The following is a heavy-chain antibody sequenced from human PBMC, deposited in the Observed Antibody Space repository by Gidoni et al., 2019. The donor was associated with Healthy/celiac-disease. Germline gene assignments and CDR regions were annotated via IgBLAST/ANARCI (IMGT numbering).Heavy chain of an antibody. CDR3: TTLAMVL. D-gene: IGHD5-18*01. CDR2: IKSKTDGGTT. Sequence: EVQLVESGGGLVKPGGSLRLSCAASGFTFRNAWMGWVRQAPGQGLEWVSRIKSKTDGGTTDYAAPVKGRFTISRDDSKNTLYLQMNSLKTEDTAVYYCTTLAMVLWGQGTLVTVSS. CDR1: GFTFRNAW. J-gene: IGHJ4*02. V-gene: IGHV3-15*01.